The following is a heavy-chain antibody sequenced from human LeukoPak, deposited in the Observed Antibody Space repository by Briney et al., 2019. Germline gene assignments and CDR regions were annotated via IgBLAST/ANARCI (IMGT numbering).Heavy chain of an antibody. D-gene: IGHD3-10*01. V-gene: IGHV5-51*01. CDR2: MYPGDSDT. CDR3: AASTYGSGAYVGFDW. CDR1: GYTFTNYW. Sequence: GESLKISCQGSGYTFTNYWIGWVRPIPGKGLEWMGIMYPGDSDTRYSPSFQGQVTISADKSVSTTYLQWSSLKASDTAMYYCAASTYGSGAYVGFDWWGQGTLVSVSS. J-gene: IGHJ4*02.